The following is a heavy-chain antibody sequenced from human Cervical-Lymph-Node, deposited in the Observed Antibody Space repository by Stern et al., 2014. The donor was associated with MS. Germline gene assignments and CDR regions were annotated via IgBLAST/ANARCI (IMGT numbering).Heavy chain of an antibody. CDR2: IDTRTRKP. Sequence: VQLVESGSEMRKPGASVNISCKASGYKFSHFAINWVRLAPGQGLEWLGRIDTRTRKPAYPRYCTGRFVFSLATSLYTASLQIRMLQTGDTDTYYCARATQGGAADAFDLWGQGTMVAVSS. CDR3: ARATQGGAADAFDL. D-gene: IGHD1-26*01. V-gene: IGHV7-4-1*01. J-gene: IGHJ3*01. CDR1: GYKFSHFA.